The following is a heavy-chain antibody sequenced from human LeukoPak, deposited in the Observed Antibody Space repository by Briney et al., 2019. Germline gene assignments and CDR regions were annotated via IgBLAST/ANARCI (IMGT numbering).Heavy chain of an antibody. Sequence: SETLSLTCTVSGGSISSYYWSWIRQPPGKGLEWIGYIYHSGSTNYNPSLKSRVTISVDTSKNQFSLKLSSVTAADTAVYYCARHQTYYYDTTAPGYYYGMDVWGQGTTVTVSS. CDR2: IYHSGST. J-gene: IGHJ6*02. D-gene: IGHD3-22*01. CDR1: GGSISSYY. CDR3: ARHQTYYYDTTAPGYYYGMDV. V-gene: IGHV4-59*08.